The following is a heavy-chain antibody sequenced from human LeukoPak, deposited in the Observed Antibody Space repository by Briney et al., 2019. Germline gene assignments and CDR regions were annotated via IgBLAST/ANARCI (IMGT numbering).Heavy chain of an antibody. CDR3: ARQSVTHADY. V-gene: IGHV5-51*01. D-gene: IGHD4-17*01. CDR2: IYPGDSDT. Sequence: GESLKISCKASGYSFTTYWIAWVRQMPGKGLEWMGIIYPGDSDTRYSPSFQGQVTISADKSISTAYLQWSSLKASDTAMYYCARQSVTHADYWGQGTLVTVSS. CDR1: GYSFTTYW. J-gene: IGHJ4*02.